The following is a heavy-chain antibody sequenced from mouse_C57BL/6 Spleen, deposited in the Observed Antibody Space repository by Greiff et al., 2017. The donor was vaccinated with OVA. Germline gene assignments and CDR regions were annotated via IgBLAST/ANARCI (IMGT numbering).Heavy chain of an antibody. CDR2: IYPGDGDT. Sequence: QVHVKQSGAELVKPGASVKISCKASGYAFSSYWMNWVKQRPGKGLEWIGQIYPGDGDTNYNGKFKGKATLTADKSSSTAYMQLSSLTSEDSAVYFCARKSSYGAMDYWGQGTSVTVSS. D-gene: IGHD1-1*01. J-gene: IGHJ4*01. V-gene: IGHV1-80*01. CDR1: GYAFSSYW. CDR3: ARKSSYGAMDY.